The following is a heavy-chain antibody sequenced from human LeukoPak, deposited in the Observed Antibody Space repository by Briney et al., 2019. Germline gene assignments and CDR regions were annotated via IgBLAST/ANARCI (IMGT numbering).Heavy chain of an antibody. Sequence: GESLKISCQGSGYIFTSYWIAWVRQMPGKGLEWMVIIFPGDSDTRYSPSFQGHVTISADKSINTAYLQWSSLKASDTAMYYCAKLTTVVTPRAFDIWGLGTLVTVSS. J-gene: IGHJ3*02. CDR1: GYIFTSYW. V-gene: IGHV5-51*01. CDR3: AKLTTVVTPRAFDI. D-gene: IGHD4-23*01. CDR2: IFPGDSDT.